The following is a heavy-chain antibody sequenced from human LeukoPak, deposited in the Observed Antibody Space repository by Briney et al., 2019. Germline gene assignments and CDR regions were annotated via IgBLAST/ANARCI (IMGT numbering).Heavy chain of an antibody. D-gene: IGHD3-3*01. CDR1: GDSISSSTYY. V-gene: IGHV4-39*07. J-gene: IGHJ5*02. Sequence: SETLSLTCTVSGDSISSSTYYWGWIRQAPGKGLEWIGSIYYSGSTYYNPSLKSRVTISVDTSDNQFSLKLSSVTAADTAVYYCARGFGSGNWFDPWGQGTLVTVSS. CDR2: IYYSGST. CDR3: ARGFGSGNWFDP.